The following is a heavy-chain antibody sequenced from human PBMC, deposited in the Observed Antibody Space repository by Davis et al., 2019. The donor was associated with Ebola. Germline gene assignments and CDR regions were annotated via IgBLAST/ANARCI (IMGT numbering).Heavy chain of an antibody. J-gene: IGHJ2*01. CDR3: AKEKGYCSSTSCRHYNYWYFDL. V-gene: IGHV3-7*01. D-gene: IGHD2-2*01. CDR2: IKQDGSEK. CDR1: GFTFSSYW. Sequence: GESLKISCAASGFTFSSYWMSWVRQAPGKGLEWVANIKQDGSEKYYVDSVKCRFTISRDNAKNSLYLQMNSLRAEDTAVYYCAKEKGYCSSTSCRHYNYWYFDLWGRGTLVTVSS.